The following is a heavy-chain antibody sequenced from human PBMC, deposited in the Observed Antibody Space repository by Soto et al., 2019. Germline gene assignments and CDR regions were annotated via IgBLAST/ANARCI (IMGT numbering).Heavy chain of an antibody. CDR1: GFTFSDHA. V-gene: IGHV3-23*01. D-gene: IGHD2-15*01. J-gene: IGHJ4*02. CDR2: ISGGGSGA. Sequence: EVQLLESGGGLVQPGGSLRLSCTASGFTFSDHAMTWVRQAPGKGQEWLSGISGGGSGAYYADSVKGRFTVSRANSNNTLFHQMDSLRVEDTSVYYCAIDLWWYTHWGQGTLVTVSS. CDR3: AIDLWWYTH.